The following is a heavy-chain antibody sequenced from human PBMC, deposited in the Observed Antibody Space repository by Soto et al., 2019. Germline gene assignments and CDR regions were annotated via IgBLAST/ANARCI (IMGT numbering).Heavy chain of an antibody. V-gene: IGHV4-30-4*01. CDR3: ARAQTTVIGGWFDP. J-gene: IGHJ5*02. D-gene: IGHD4-4*01. CDR1: GGSISSGDYY. Sequence: PSETLSLTCTVSGGSISSGDYYWSWIRQPPGKGREWIVYIYYSRSTYYNPSLKRRVTISVDTSKNQFSLKLSSVTAADTAVYYCARAQTTVIGGWFDPWGQGTLVTVSS. CDR2: IYYSRST.